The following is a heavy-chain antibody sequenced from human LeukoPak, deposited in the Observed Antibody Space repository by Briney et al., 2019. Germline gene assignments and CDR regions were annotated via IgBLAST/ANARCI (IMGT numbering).Heavy chain of an antibody. CDR1: GYTFTGYY. J-gene: IGHJ4*02. CDR3: ARGGTIYGDYFGGDY. V-gene: IGHV1-18*04. D-gene: IGHD4-17*01. Sequence: GASVRVSCKASGYTFTGYYMHWVRQTPGQGLEWMGWITAYNGHTKSAQKFQGRVTMTTDTSTSTAYLDLRNLTSDDTAVYYCARGGTIYGDYFGGDYWGQGTLVTVSS. CDR2: ITAYNGHT.